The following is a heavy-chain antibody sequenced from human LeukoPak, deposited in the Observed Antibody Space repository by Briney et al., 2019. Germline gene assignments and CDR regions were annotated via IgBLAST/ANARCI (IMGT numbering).Heavy chain of an antibody. J-gene: IGHJ4*02. CDR2: IYYSGST. CDR3: ARRGYDSSGYYRNY. CDR1: GGSISSDAYY. D-gene: IGHD3-22*01. V-gene: IGHV4-30-4*08. Sequence: SETLSLTCTASGGSISSDAYYWSWIRQHPGKGLEWIGYIYYSGSTYYNPSLKSRVTISVDTSKNQFSLKLSSVTAADTAVYYCARRGYDSSGYYRNYWGQGTLVTVSS.